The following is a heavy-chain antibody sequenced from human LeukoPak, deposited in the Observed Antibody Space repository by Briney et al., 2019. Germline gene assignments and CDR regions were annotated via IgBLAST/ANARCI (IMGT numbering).Heavy chain of an antibody. V-gene: IGHV4-59*01. CDR3: AVSCRPGPFDY. CDR2: IYYSGST. Sequence: SETLRLTCAASGCTISGYYRSWIRQPPGKRLEWIGYIYYSGSTNYNPSLKSRVTITVDTSKNQFSLQLSSVTAADTAVYYCAVSCRPGPFDYWGQGTVVNVSS. J-gene: IGHJ4*02. CDR1: GCTISGYY.